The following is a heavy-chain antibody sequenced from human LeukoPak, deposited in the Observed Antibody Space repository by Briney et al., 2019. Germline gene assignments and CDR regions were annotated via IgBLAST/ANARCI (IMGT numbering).Heavy chain of an antibody. V-gene: IGHV3-21*01. CDR3: FILRTKTAYDMDV. CDR2: ISSSRSYI. D-gene: IGHD3-9*01. J-gene: IGHJ6*02. Sequence: GGSLRLSCAASGFTFSSNSMNWVRQAPGKGLEWVSSISSSRSYIYYAASVKGRFTISRDNAKNSLYLQMNSLRAEDTAVYYCFILRTKTAYDMDVWGQGTTVTVSS. CDR1: GFTFSSNS.